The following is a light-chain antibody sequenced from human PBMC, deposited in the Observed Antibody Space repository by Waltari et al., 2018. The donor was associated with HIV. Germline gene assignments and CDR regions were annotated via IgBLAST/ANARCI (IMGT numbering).Light chain of an antibody. J-gene: IGKJ4*01. V-gene: IGKV1-39*01. CDR3: QQTYTTPPT. CDR2: AAS. Sequence: DIQLTQSPSSLSASVGDRVTIPCRASQNISSYLNWYQQKPGKGPNLLIYAASSLQSVAPSRFSGSGSGTNFTLTISSLQPEDFATYYCQQTYTTPPTFGGGSRVEIK. CDR1: QNISSY.